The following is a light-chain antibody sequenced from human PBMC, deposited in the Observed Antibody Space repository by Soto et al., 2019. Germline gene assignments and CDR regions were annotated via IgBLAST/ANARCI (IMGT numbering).Light chain of an antibody. V-gene: IGLV2-18*02. Sequence: QSALTQPPSGSGFPGQSVTISCTGTSSDVGSSNGVSWYQQPPGTAPKLMIYDVSNRPSGVPDRFSGSKSGNTASLTISGLQAEDEADYYCSSYTSSSTYVFGTGTKVTVL. J-gene: IGLJ1*01. CDR2: DVS. CDR1: SSDVGSSNG. CDR3: SSYTSSSTYV.